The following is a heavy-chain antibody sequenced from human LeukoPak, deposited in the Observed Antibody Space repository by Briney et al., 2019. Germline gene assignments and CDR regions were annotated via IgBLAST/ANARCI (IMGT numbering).Heavy chain of an antibody. CDR2: ISGSSGDT. D-gene: IGHD1-26*01. CDR1: GFTFGDSY. Sequence: GGSLRLSCAASGFTFGDSYMNWIRQAPGKGPEWVSYISGSSGDTNYIDSVRGRFTVSRDNAKKSLYLQMNSLRAEDTAVYYCAKDLASSGATTLVLDDWGQGTLVTVSS. J-gene: IGHJ4*02. V-gene: IGHV3-11*05. CDR3: AKDLASSGATTLVLDD.